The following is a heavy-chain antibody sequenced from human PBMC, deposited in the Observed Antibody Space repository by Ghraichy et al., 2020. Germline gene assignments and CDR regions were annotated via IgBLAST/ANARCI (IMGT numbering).Heavy chain of an antibody. D-gene: IGHD3-3*01. CDR2: ISDSGVSV. J-gene: IGHJ4*02. V-gene: IGHV3-23*01. Sequence: GGSLRLSCAASGFTFSSYAMSWVRQAPGKGLEWVSAISDSGVSVFYADSVKGRFTISRDNSKNTLYLHMSSLRAEDTAVYYCAKTYDFWSFDSWGQGTLVTVSS. CDR1: GFTFSSYA. CDR3: AKTYDFWSFDS.